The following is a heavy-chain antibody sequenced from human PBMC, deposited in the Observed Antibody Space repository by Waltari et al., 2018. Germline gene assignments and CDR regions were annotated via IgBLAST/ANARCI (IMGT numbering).Heavy chain of an antibody. Sequence: QVQLQQWGAGLLKPSETLSLTFAVYGGSFSGYYWSWIRQPPGKGLEWIGEINHSGSTNYNPSLKSRVTISVDTSKNQFSLKLSSVTAADTAVYYCARGVVAGLLDYWGQGTLVTVSS. D-gene: IGHD6-19*01. J-gene: IGHJ4*02. CDR3: ARGVVAGLLDY. CDR2: INHSGST. CDR1: GGSFSGYY. V-gene: IGHV4-34*01.